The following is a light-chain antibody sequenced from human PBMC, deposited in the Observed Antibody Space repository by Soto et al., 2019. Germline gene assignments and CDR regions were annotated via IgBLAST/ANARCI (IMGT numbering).Light chain of an antibody. J-gene: IGKJ3*01. CDR3: QQSYSSPFT. V-gene: IGKV1-39*01. CDR2: AAS. Sequence: DIQMTQSPSSLSASIGDRVTITCRASQAISNYLNWYQQKPGKAPNLLISAASSLESGVPYRFSGSGSGTDFTLTISSLQPEDFATYYCQQSYSSPFTFGPGTKVDV. CDR1: QAISNY.